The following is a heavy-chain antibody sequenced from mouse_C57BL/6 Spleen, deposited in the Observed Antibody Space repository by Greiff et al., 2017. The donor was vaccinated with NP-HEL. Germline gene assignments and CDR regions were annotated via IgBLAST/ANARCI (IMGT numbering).Heavy chain of an antibody. V-gene: IGHV1-72*01. CDR1: GYTFTSYW. CDR3: ARDARRGYAMDF. CDR2: IDPNSGGT. Sequence: VQLQESGAELVKPGASVKLSCKASGYTFTSYWMHWVKQRPGRGLEWIGRIDPNSGGTNYNEKFKSKATLTVDKSSSTAYMQLSSLTSEDSAVYYCARDARRGYAMDFWGQGTSVTVSS. J-gene: IGHJ4*01.